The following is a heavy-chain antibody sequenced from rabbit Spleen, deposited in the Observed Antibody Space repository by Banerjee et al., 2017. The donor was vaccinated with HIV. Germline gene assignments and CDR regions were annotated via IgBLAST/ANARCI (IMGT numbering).Heavy chain of an antibody. V-gene: IGHV1S45*01. CDR2: INAVTGKA. CDR1: GFSFSNKAV. D-gene: IGHD1-1*01. CDR3: ARDLVAVIGCNFNL. J-gene: IGHJ4*01. Sequence: QEQLVESGGGLVQPGGSLKLSCTASGFSFSNKAVMCWVRQAPGKGLEWIACINAVTGKAVYASWAKGRFTFSKTSSSTVTLQVTSLTAAYTSTYFFARDLVAVIGCNFNLWGPGPLVTVS.